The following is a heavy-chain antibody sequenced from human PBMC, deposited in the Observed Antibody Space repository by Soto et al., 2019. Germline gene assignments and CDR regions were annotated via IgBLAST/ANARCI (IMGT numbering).Heavy chain of an antibody. J-gene: IGHJ6*02. V-gene: IGHV3-30*18. CDR2: ISYDGSNK. CDR3: AKDLERGSYYHYGMDG. CDR1: GFTFSSYS. Sequence: GGSLRLSCAASGFTFSSYSMSWVRQAPGKGLEWVAVISYDGSNKYYADSVKGRFTISRDNSKNTLYLQMNSLRAEDTAVYYCAKDLERGSYYHYGMDGWGQGTSVTFSS. D-gene: IGHD1-26*01.